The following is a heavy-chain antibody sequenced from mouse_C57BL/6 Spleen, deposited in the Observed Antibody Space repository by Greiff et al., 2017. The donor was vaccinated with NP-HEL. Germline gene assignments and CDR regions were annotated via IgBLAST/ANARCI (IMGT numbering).Heavy chain of an antibody. CDR1: GYTFTSYT. D-gene: IGHD2-1*01. CDR2: INPSSGYT. Sequence: QVQLQQSGAELARPGASVKMSCKASGYTFTSYTMHWVKQRPGQGLEWIGYINPSSGYTKYNQKFKDKATLTADKSSSTAYMQLGSLTSEDSAVYYCAREEGLYGNLAYWGQGTLVTVSA. J-gene: IGHJ3*01. CDR3: AREEGLYGNLAY. V-gene: IGHV1-4*01.